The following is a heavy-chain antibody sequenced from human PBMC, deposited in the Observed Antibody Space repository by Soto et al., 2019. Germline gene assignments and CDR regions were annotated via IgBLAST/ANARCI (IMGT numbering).Heavy chain of an antibody. V-gene: IGHV1-18*04. J-gene: IGHJ3*02. Sequence: ASVKVSCKASGYTFTSYGISWVRQAPGQGLEWMGLISAYNGNTNYAQKLQGRVTMTTDTSTSTAYMELRSLRSDDTAVYYCARVGVVVVASGAFDIWGQGTMVTVSS. D-gene: IGHD2-15*01. CDR2: ISAYNGNT. CDR3: ARVGVVVVASGAFDI. CDR1: GYTFTSYG.